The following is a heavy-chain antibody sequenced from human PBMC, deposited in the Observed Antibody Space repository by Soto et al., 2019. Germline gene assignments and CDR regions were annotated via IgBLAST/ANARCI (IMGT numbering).Heavy chain of an antibody. V-gene: IGHV3-23*01. D-gene: IGHD6-13*01. Sequence: EVQLLESGGGLVQPGGSLRLSGAASGFTFSSHAMSWVRQAPGKGLEWVSAISGSGGSTYYADSVKGRFTISRDNSKNTLYPQMNSLRAEDTAVYYCAYSSTPFDYWGQGTLVTVSS. CDR2: ISGSGGST. CDR1: GFTFSSHA. J-gene: IGHJ4*02. CDR3: AYSSTPFDY.